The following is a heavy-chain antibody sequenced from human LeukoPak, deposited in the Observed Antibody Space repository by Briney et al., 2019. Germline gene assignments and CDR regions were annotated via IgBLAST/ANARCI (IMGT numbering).Heavy chain of an antibody. CDR2: INPNTGGT. V-gene: IGHV1-2*02. CDR3: ARGSATVISRLLDY. J-gene: IGHJ4*02. CDR1: EYTFTGYY. Sequence: ASVKVSCKASEYTFTGYYIHWVRQAPGQGLEWMGWINPNTGGTNYAQKFQGRVTMTRDTSISTTYMDLSSPRSDDTALYYCARGSATVISRLLDYWGQGTLVTVSS. D-gene: IGHD3-10*01.